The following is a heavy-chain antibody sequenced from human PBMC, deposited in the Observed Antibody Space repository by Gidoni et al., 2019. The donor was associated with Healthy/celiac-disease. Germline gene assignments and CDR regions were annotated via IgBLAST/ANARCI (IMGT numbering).Heavy chain of an antibody. CDR3: ANGYGDYVLDY. D-gene: IGHD4-17*01. Sequence: SLRLSCAASGFTFSSYGMHWVRQAPGKGLEWVAVISYVGSNKNYADSVKGRFTISRDNSKNTLYLQMNSLRAEDTAVYYCANGYGDYVLDYWGQGALVTVSS. CDR2: ISYVGSNK. CDR1: GFTFSSYG. V-gene: IGHV3-30*18. J-gene: IGHJ4*02.